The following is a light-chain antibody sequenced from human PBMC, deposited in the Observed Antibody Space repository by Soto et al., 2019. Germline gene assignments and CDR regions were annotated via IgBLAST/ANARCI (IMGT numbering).Light chain of an antibody. Sequence: DSQMTQSPPTLSASVGDRVTITCRASQSIRHYLAWYQQMPGKAPKLLIYGASTLQSGVPSRFSGSGSGTKFTLTISSLQPDDFGTYFCQHHNSYSQTFGQGTKV. CDR3: QHHNSYSQT. CDR1: QSIRHY. V-gene: IGKV1-5*01. CDR2: GAS. J-gene: IGKJ1*01.